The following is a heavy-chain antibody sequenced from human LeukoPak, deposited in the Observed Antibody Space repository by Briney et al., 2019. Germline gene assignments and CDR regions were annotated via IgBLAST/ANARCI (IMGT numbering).Heavy chain of an antibody. CDR2: IYYSGST. Sequence: SETLSLTCTVSGGSISSSSYYWGWLRQPPGKGLEWIGSIYYSGSTYYNPSLKSRVTISVDTSKNQFSLKLSSVTAADTAVYYCAGTYYYDSSGYYFPGYQYYWGQGTLVTVSS. D-gene: IGHD3-22*01. J-gene: IGHJ4*02. V-gene: IGHV4-39*01. CDR3: AGTYYYDSSGYYFPGYQYY. CDR1: GGSISSSSYY.